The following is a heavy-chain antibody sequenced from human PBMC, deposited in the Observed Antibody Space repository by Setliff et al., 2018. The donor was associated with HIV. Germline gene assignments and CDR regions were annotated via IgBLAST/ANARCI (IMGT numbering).Heavy chain of an antibody. CDR3: ARAAAYFNFWTGYHPHAFDI. CDR1: GYTMTELP. V-gene: IGHV1-24*01. J-gene: IGHJ3*02. Sequence: GASVKVSCKLSGYTMTELPMHWVRQAPGKGLEWMGVFDPEVGETIYAQKFQGRVTMTEDPSTDTAYMELSSLRSEDTAVYYCARAAAYFNFWTGYHPHAFDIWGQGTMVTVSS. D-gene: IGHD3-3*01. CDR2: FDPEVGET.